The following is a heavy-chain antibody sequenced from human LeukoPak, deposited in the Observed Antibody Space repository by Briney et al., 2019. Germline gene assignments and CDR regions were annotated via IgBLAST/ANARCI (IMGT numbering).Heavy chain of an antibody. CDR2: IKQGGSEK. D-gene: IGHD3-22*01. CDR1: EFTFSSYW. J-gene: IGHJ4*02. CDR3: AREGDSSGYYDDY. V-gene: IGHV3-7*01. Sequence: GGSLRLSCVASEFTFSSYWMSWVRQAPGKGLEWVANIKQGGSEKYYVDSVKGRFTISRDNAKNSLYLQMNSLRADNTAVYYCAREGDSSGYYDDYWGQGTLVTASS.